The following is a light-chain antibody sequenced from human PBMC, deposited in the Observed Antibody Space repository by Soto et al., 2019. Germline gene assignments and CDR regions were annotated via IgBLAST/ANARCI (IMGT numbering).Light chain of an antibody. CDR2: DVS. J-gene: IGLJ3*02. V-gene: IGLV2-14*01. CDR1: SSDVGGYKY. CDR3: SSYASSSTPWV. Sequence: QSALTQPASVSGSPGQSITISCTGTSSDVGGYKYVSWYQQYPGKDPKLLIYDVSNRPSGASNRFSGSKSGNTASLNISGLQAEDEADYYCSSYASSSTPWVFGGGTKVAVL.